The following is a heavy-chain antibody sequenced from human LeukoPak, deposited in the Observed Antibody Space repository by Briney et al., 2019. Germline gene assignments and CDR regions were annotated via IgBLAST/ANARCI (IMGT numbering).Heavy chain of an antibody. D-gene: IGHD1-26*01. CDR3: ARDRGYSGSYSGAFDI. V-gene: IGHV3-66*01. Sequence: GGSLRLSCAASGFTVSSNYMSWVCQAPGKGLEWVSVIYSGGSTYYADSVKGRFTISRDNSKNTLYLQMNSLRAEDTAVYYCARDRGYSGSYSGAFDIWGQGTMVTVSS. CDR1: GFTVSSNY. CDR2: IYSGGST. J-gene: IGHJ3*02.